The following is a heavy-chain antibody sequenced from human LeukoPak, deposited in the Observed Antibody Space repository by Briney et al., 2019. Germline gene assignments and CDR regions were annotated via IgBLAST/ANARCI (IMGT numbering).Heavy chain of an antibody. V-gene: IGHV4-4*07. Sequence: SDTLSLTCTVSGGSITNYYWSWIRQPAGKGLEWMGRFYTSGSTNYNPSLKSRVTMSVDKSKNQFSLKLNSVTAADTAVYYCARDSCSSTSCYNNWFDLWGQGTLVTVSS. J-gene: IGHJ5*02. CDR2: FYTSGST. CDR3: ARDSCSSTSCYNNWFDL. CDR1: GGSITNYY. D-gene: IGHD2-2*02.